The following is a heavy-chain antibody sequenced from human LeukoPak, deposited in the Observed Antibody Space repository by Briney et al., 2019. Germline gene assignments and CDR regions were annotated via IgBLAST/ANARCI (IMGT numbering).Heavy chain of an antibody. CDR3: AKDQGAWNSFQH. D-gene: IGHD1-7*01. CDR2: INAGNGNT. V-gene: IGHV1-3*01. J-gene: IGHJ1*01. CDR1: GYTFTSYA. Sequence: ASVKVSCKASGYTFTSYAMHWVRQAPGQTLEWMGWINAGNGNTKYSQKFQGRVTITRDTSASTAYMELSSLRSEDTAVYYCAKDQGAWNSFQHWGQGTLVTVSS.